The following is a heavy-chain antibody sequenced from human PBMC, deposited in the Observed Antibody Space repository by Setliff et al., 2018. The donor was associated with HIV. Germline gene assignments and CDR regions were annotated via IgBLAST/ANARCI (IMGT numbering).Heavy chain of an antibody. Sequence: SSETLSLTCTVSGDSISSYYWSWIRQPAGKGLEWIGRIYASGSTNYNPSLKSRVTMSVDTSKNHFSLKLSSVTAADTAVFYCARGREWTHLDYWGQGTLVTVSS. V-gene: IGHV4-4*07. CDR1: GDSISSYY. D-gene: IGHD3-3*01. J-gene: IGHJ4*02. CDR3: ARGREWTHLDY. CDR2: IYASGST.